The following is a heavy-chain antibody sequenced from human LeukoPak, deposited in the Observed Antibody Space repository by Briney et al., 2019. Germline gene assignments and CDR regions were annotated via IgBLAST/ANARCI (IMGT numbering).Heavy chain of an antibody. CDR3: ASTKDIYCSGGSCYSHWFDP. D-gene: IGHD2-15*01. CDR1: GGSISSYY. V-gene: IGHV4-59*01. CDR2: IYYSGST. Sequence: SETLSLTCTVSGGSISSYYWSWIRQPPGKGLEWIWYIYYSGSTNYNPSLKSRVTISVDTSKNQFSLKLSSVTAADTAVYYCASTKDIYCSGGSCYSHWFDPWGRGTLVTVSS. J-gene: IGHJ5*02.